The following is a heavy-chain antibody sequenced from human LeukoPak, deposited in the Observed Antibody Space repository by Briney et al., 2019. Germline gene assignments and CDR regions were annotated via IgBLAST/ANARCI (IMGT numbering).Heavy chain of an antibody. D-gene: IGHD3-10*01. J-gene: IGHJ4*02. CDR2: ISSSGSTI. V-gene: IGHV3-48*03. CDR3: ARVFEGEPNQLWFGHMYYFDY. Sequence: GGSLRLSCAASGVTFSSYEMNWVRQAPGKGLEWVSYISSSGSTIYYADSVKGRFTISRDNAKNSLYLQMNSLRAEDTAVYYCARVFEGEPNQLWFGHMYYFDYWGQGTLVTVSS. CDR1: GVTFSSYE.